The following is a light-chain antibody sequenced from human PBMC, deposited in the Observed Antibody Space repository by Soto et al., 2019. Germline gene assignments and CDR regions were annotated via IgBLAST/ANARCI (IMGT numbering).Light chain of an antibody. CDR1: PSVTNF. CDR2: GAF. V-gene: IGKV3-11*01. Sequence: EIVLTQSPATLSLSPGERPTPSSWASPSVTNFLAWYQQKPGQAPRLLIYGAFNRATGIPARFSGSGSGTDFTLTISSLEPEDFAVYYCQQRNIWPPVTFGQGTRLEI. CDR3: QQRNIWPPVT. J-gene: IGKJ5*01.